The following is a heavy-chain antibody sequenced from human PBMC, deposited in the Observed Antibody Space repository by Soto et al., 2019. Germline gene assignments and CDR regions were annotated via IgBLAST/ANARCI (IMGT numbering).Heavy chain of an antibody. J-gene: IGHJ4*02. Sequence: GASVKVSCKASGYTFTSYAISWVRQAPGQGLEWMGGIIPIFGTANYAQKFQGRVTITADKSTSTAYMELSSLRSEDTAVYYCARGGYSYGNSEYHFDYWGQGTLVTVSS. CDR3: ARGGYSYGNSEYHFDY. V-gene: IGHV1-69*06. D-gene: IGHD5-18*01. CDR2: IIPIFGTA. CDR1: GYTFTSYA.